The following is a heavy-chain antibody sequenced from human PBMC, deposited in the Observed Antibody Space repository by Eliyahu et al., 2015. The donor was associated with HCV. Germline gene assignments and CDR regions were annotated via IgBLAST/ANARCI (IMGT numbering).Heavy chain of an antibody. CDR1: GYXFTSFW. CDR3: ASGSGIRDARSDAFDI. D-gene: IGHD3-10*01. J-gene: IGHJ3*02. V-gene: IGHV5-10-1*01. CDR2: IDPSDSYS. Sequence: EVQLVQSGAEVKKPXESLRISCXGSGYXFTSFWINWVXQMPGKGLEWMGRIDPSDSYSIYSPSFQGHVSISADKSISTAYLQWASLKASDTAMYYCASGSGIRDARSDAFDIWGQGTMVTVSS.